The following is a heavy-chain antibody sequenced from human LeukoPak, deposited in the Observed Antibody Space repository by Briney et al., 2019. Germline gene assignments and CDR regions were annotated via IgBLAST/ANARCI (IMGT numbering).Heavy chain of an antibody. D-gene: IGHD3-3*01. Sequence: PSETLSLTCTVSGGSISSGDYYWSWIRQPPGKGLAWIWYIYYSGSTYYNPSLKSRFTISVDTSKNQFSLKLSSVTAADTAVYYCARDRRFLGFYYGMDVWGKGTTVTGSS. CDR1: GGSISSGDYY. J-gene: IGHJ6*04. CDR2: IYYSGST. V-gene: IGHV4-30-4*01. CDR3: ARDRRFLGFYYGMDV.